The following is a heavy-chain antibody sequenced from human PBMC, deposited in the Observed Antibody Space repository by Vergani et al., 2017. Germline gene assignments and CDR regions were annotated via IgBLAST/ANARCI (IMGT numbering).Heavy chain of an antibody. CDR2: INAGNGNT. CDR1: GGTFSSYA. J-gene: IGHJ3*02. D-gene: IGHD1-1*01. CDR3: ARDLSYSVQGPNDAFDI. Sequence: QVQLVQSGAEVKKPGSSVKVSCKASGGTFSSYAISWVRQAPGQRLEWMGWINAGNGNTKYSQKFQGRVTITRDTSASTAYMELSSLRSEDTAVYYCARDLSYSVQGPNDAFDIWGQGTMVTVSS. V-gene: IGHV1-3*01.